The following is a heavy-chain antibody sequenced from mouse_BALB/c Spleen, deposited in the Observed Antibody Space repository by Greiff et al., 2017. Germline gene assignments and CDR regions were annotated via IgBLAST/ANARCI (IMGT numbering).Heavy chain of an antibody. Sequence: EVQRVESGGGLVKPGGSLKLSCAASGFTFSSYTMSWVRQTPEKRLEWVATISSGGGNTYYPDSVKGRFTISRDNAKNNLYLQMSSLKSEDTAMYYCAKSTMGAMDDWGQGTSVTVSS. CDR1: GFTFSSYT. V-gene: IGHV5-9*03. D-gene: IGHD2-1*01. CDR3: AKSTMGAMDD. CDR2: ISSGGGNT. J-gene: IGHJ4*01.